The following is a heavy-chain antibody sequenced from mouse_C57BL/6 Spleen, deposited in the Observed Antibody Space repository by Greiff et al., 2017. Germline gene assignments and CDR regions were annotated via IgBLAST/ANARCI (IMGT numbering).Heavy chain of an antibody. Sequence: EVQRVESGPELVKPGASVKISCKASGYSFTGYYMNWVKQSPEKSLEWIGEINPSTGGTTYNQKFKAKATLTVDKSSSTAYMQLKSLTSEDSAVYYCARLLGAMEYWGQGTSVTVSS. J-gene: IGHJ4*01. D-gene: IGHD3-1*01. V-gene: IGHV1-42*01. CDR2: INPSTGGT. CDR3: ARLLGAMEY. CDR1: GYSFTGYY.